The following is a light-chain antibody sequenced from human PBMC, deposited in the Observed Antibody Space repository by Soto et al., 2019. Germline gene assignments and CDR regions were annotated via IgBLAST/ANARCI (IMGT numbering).Light chain of an antibody. CDR3: LQDRNYPRT. Sequence: AIQMTQSPSSLSASVGDRVTITCRASQDIRGDLGWYQQKPGKAPKALIYGASNLHSGVPSRFSGSGFGTDFTLTISSLQPEDFATYYCLQDRNYPRTFGQGTKVESK. J-gene: IGKJ1*01. CDR2: GAS. CDR1: QDIRGD. V-gene: IGKV1-6*01.